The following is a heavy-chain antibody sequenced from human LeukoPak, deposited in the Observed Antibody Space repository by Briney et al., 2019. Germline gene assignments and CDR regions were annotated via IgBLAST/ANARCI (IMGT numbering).Heavy chain of an antibody. D-gene: IGHD3-22*01. CDR2: IYTSGST. J-gene: IGHJ5*02. Sequence: SQTLSLTCTVSGGSISSGSYYWSWIRQPAGKGLGWIGRIYTSGSTNYNPSLKGRVTISVDTSKNQFSLKLSSVTAADTAVYYCARDLSRSGYYASYNWFDPWGQGTLVTVSS. V-gene: IGHV4-61*02. CDR3: ARDLSRSGYYASYNWFDP. CDR1: GGSISSGSYY.